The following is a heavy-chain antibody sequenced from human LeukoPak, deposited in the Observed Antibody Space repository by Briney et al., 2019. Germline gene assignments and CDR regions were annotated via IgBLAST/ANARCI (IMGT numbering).Heavy chain of an antibody. J-gene: IGHJ3*02. Sequence: GRSLRLSCAASGFTFDDYAMHWVRQAPGKGLEWVSGISWNSGSIGYADSVKGRFTISRDNAKNSLYLQMNSLRAGDTALYYCAKARYYDSSGYYYLDAFDIWGQGTMVTVSS. D-gene: IGHD3-22*01. CDR2: ISWNSGSI. V-gene: IGHV3-9*01. CDR3: AKARYYDSSGYYYLDAFDI. CDR1: GFTFDDYA.